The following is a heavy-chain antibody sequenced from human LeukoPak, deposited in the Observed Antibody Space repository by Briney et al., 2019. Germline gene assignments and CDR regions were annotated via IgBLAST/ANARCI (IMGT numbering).Heavy chain of an antibody. CDR1: GYLFSAYW. J-gene: IGHJ4*02. Sequence: GESLKISCQGSGYLFSAYWIGWVRQMPGKGLEWMGIIYPGDSDTRYSPSFQGQVTISVDKSISTAYLQWNSLKASDTATYFCARTRATVTTGPDYWGQGTLVTVSS. D-gene: IGHD4-17*01. CDR3: ARTRATVTTGPDY. V-gene: IGHV5-51*01. CDR2: IYPGDSDT.